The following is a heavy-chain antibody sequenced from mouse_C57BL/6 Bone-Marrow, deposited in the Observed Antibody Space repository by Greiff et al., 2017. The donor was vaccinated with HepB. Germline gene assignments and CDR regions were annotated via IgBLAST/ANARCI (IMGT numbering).Heavy chain of an antibody. Sequence: EVHLVESEGGLVQPGSSMKLSCTASGFTFSDYYMAWVRQVPEKGLEWVANINYDGSSTYYLDSLKSRFIISRDNAKNILYLQMSSLKSEDTATYYCAREGDYGAFDYWGQGTTLTVSS. CDR3: AREGDYGAFDY. V-gene: IGHV5-16*01. CDR1: GFTFSDYY. CDR2: INYDGSST. J-gene: IGHJ2*01. D-gene: IGHD1-1*01.